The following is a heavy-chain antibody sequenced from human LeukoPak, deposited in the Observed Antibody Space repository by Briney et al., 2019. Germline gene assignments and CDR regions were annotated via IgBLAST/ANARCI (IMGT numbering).Heavy chain of an antibody. CDR1: GFTFSSYG. Sequence: GGSLRLSCAASGFTFSSYGMHWVRQAPGKGLEWVAFIRYDGSNKYYADSVKGRFTISRDNSKNTLYLQMNSLRAEDTAVYYCARAAIAAARIYYYMDVWGKGTTVTVSS. D-gene: IGHD6-13*01. J-gene: IGHJ6*03. CDR2: IRYDGSNK. CDR3: ARAAIAAARIYYYMDV. V-gene: IGHV3-30*02.